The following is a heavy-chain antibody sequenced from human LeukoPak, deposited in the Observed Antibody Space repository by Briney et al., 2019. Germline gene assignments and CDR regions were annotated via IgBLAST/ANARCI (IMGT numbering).Heavy chain of an antibody. V-gene: IGHV3-21*01. CDR2: ISSSSSYI. CDR1: GFTFSSYS. Sequence: PGGSLRLSCAASGFTFSSYSMNWVRQAPGKGLEWVSSISSSSSYIYYADSVKGRFTISRDNAKNSLYLQMNSLRAEDTAVYYCAREKWELLGGFDYWGQGTLVTVSS. J-gene: IGHJ4*02. D-gene: IGHD1-26*01. CDR3: AREKWELLGGFDY.